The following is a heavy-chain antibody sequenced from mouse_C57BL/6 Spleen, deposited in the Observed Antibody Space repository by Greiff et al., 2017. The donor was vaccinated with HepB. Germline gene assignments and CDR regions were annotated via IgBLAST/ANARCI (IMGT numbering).Heavy chain of an antibody. CDR2: ISDGGSYT. J-gene: IGHJ3*01. Sequence: EVHLVESGGGLVKPGGSLKLSCAASGFTFSSYAMSWVRQTPEKRLEWVATISDGGSYTYYPDNVKGRFTISRDNAKNNLYLQMSHLKSEDTAMYYCAREGDSNYAWTRGFAYWGQGTLVTVSA. D-gene: IGHD2-5*01. CDR1: GFTFSSYA. V-gene: IGHV5-4*01. CDR3: AREGDSNYAWTRGFAY.